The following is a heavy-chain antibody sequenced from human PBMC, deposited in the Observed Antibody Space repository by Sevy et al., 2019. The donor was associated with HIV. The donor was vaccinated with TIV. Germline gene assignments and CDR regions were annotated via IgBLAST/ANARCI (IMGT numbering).Heavy chain of an antibody. CDR1: GFTFSSYA. CDR3: ARVREGGKYCSSTSCYLAYYYGMDV. J-gene: IGHJ6*02. Sequence: GGSLRLSCAASGFTFSSYAMHWVRQAPGKGLEWLAVISYDGSNKYYADSVKGRFTISRDNSKNTLYLQMNSLRAEDTAVYYCARVREGGKYCSSTSCYLAYYYGMDVWGQGTTVTVSS. V-gene: IGHV3-30-3*01. CDR2: ISYDGSNK. D-gene: IGHD2-2*01.